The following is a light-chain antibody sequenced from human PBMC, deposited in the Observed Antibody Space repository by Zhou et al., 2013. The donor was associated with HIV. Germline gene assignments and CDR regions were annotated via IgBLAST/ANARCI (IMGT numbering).Light chain of an antibody. V-gene: IGKV3-11*01. CDR1: QSVSSN. Sequence: EIVMTQSPATLSVSPGERATLSCRASQSVSSNLAWYQQKPGQAPRLLIYDASTRATGIPARFSGSGFGTDFTLTISSLEPEDFAVYYCQQRSKWPTFGQGTRLEIK. CDR3: QQRSKWPT. J-gene: IGKJ5*01. CDR2: DAS.